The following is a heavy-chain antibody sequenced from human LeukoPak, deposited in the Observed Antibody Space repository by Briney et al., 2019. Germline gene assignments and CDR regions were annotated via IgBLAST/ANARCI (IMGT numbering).Heavy chain of an antibody. CDR1: GFTFNTYE. Sequence: GGSLRLSCAASGFTFNTYEMNWVRQAPGKGLEWVSYISSGGTTIYADSVKGRFTISRDNSKNTLYLQMNSLRAEDTAVYYCANNLGYSSSWDLFYNWGQGTLVTVSS. CDR2: ISSGGTT. D-gene: IGHD6-13*01. V-gene: IGHV3-48*03. CDR3: ANNLGYSSSWDLFYN. J-gene: IGHJ4*02.